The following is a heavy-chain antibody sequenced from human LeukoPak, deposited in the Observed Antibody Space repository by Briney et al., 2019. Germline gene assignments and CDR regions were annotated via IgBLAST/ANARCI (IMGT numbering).Heavy chain of an antibody. CDR2: IKQDGSEK. D-gene: IGHD6-13*01. V-gene: IGHV3-7*01. Sequence: GGSLRLSCAASGFTFSSYWMSWVRQAPGKGLEWAANIKQDGSEKYYVDSVKGRFTISRDNAKNSLYLQMNSLRAEDTAVYYCARDVYSSSWYVPTDYWGQGTLVTVSS. CDR1: GFTFSSYW. CDR3: ARDVYSSSWYVPTDY. J-gene: IGHJ4*02.